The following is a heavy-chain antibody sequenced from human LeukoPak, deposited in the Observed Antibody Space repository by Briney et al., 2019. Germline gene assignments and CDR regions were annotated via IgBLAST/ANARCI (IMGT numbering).Heavy chain of an antibody. CDR3: AKDRRGPIGYCSGGSCYFRYYGMDV. D-gene: IGHD2-15*01. CDR2: ISYDGSTK. CDR1: GFTFSSYG. V-gene: IGHV3-30*18. J-gene: IGHJ6*02. Sequence: QPGRSLRLSCAASGFTFSSYGMHWVRQAPGKGLEWVAVISYDGSTKYYADSVKGRFTISRDNSKNTLYLQMNSLRAEDTAVYYCAKDRRGPIGYCSGGSCYFRYYGMDVWGQGTTVTVSS.